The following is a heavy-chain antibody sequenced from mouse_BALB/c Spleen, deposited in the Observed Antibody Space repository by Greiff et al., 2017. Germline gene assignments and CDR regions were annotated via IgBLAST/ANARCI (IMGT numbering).Heavy chain of an antibody. D-gene: IGHD1-1*01. V-gene: IGHV7-3*02. Sequence: EVQVVESGGGLVQPGGSLRLSCATSGFTFTDYYMSWVRQPPGKALEWLGFIRNKANGYTTEYSASVKGRFTISRDHSQSILYLQMNTLRAEDSATYYCARDDYCGSSAYYAMDYWGQGTSVTVSS. CDR3: ARDDYCGSSAYYAMDY. CDR2: IRNKANGYTT. CDR1: GFTFTDYY. J-gene: IGHJ4*01.